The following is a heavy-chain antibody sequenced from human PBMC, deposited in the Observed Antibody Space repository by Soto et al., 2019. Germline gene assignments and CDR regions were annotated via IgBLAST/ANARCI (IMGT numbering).Heavy chain of an antibody. V-gene: IGHV3-30-3*01. J-gene: IGHJ3*01. CDR3: ATEGAVGGDAFDL. Sequence: QVQLVESGGGVVQPGRSLRLSCAASGFTFRNYAMHWVRQAPGKGLEWMAFISYDGGSTFYADSVKGRFTVSRDNAKNTLYLQMNSLRIEDTAVYYCATEGAVGGDAFDLWGQGTMVTVSS. CDR1: GFTFRNYA. D-gene: IGHD6-19*01. CDR2: ISYDGGST.